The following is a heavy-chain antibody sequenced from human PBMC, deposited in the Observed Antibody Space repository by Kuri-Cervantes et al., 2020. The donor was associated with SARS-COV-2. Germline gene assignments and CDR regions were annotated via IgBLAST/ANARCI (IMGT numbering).Heavy chain of an antibody. J-gene: IGHJ4*02. D-gene: IGHD2-21*02. CDR2: ISYDGSNK. V-gene: IGHV3-30*04. Sequence: GGSLRLSCAASGFTFSSYAMHWARQAPGKGLEWVAVISYDGSNKYYADSVKGRFTISRDNSKNTLYLQMNSLRAEDTAVYYCAKEGAYCGGDCYSLGFDYWGQGTLVTGSS. CDR3: AKEGAYCGGDCYSLGFDY. CDR1: GFTFSSYA.